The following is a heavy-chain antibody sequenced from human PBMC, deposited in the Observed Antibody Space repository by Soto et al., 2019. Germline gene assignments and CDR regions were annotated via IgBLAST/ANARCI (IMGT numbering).Heavy chain of an antibody. D-gene: IGHD3-3*01. CDR3: ARMIFGSNVYYFDS. CDR1: GFSLTTNKIS. V-gene: IGHV2-70*17. Sequence: SGPTLVNPTQTLTLTCTFSGFSLTTNKISVSWIRQPPGKALEWLARIDWDDDKFYNTSLKTRLTIDTATSKNQVLLTLTDMDPVATATYYCARMIFGSNVYYFDSWGRGTLVTVSS. J-gene: IGHJ4*02. CDR2: IDWDDDK.